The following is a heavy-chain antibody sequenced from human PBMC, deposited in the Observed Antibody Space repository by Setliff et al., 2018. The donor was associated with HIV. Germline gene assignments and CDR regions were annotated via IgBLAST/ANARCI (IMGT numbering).Heavy chain of an antibody. J-gene: IGHJ4*02. CDR1: GYIFTNYW. V-gene: IGHV5-51*01. CDR3: ARHGQYGSGSYYNRPFDY. CDR2: IWPDDSDT. D-gene: IGHD3-10*01. Sequence: GESLKISCKASGYIFTNYWVGWVRQMPANGLEWMGLIWPDDSDTIYSPSFQGQVTMSADKSISTAYLQWSSLRAPDTAIYYCARHGQYGSGSYYNRPFDYWGQGTLVTVSS.